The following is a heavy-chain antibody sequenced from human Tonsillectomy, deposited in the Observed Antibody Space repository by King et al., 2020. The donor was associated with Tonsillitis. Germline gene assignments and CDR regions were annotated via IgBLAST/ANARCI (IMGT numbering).Heavy chain of an antibody. Sequence: QLVQSGAEVKKPGASVKVSCKASGYTFTSYYMHWVRQAPGQGLEWMGMINPSGGTTSYAQKFQGRVTMTRDTSTNTVYMELSSLRSEDTAVYYCARDRLCSSARCYGGSWFDPWGQGTLVTVCS. CDR2: INPSGGTT. D-gene: IGHD2-2*01. J-gene: IGHJ5*02. CDR1: GYTFTSYY. CDR3: ARDRLCSSARCYGGSWFDP. V-gene: IGHV1-46*01.